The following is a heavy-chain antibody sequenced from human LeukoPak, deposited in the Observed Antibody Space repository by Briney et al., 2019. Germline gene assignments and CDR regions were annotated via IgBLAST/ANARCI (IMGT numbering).Heavy chain of an antibody. V-gene: IGHV3-23*01. Sequence: GASVKVSCKASGYTFTSYGISWVRQAPGKGLEWVSAISGSGGSTYYADSVKGRFTISRGNAKNSLYLQMNSLRAEDTAVYYCARVYSSGWSAFDIWGQGTMVTVSS. CDR2: ISGSGGST. CDR1: GYTFTSYG. CDR3: ARVYSSGWSAFDI. D-gene: IGHD6-19*01. J-gene: IGHJ3*02.